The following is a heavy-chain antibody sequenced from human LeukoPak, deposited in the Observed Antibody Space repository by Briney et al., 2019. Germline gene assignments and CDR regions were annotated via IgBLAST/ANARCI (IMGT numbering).Heavy chain of an antibody. CDR2: ISYDGNNK. J-gene: IGHJ6*03. D-gene: IGHD3/OR15-3a*01. CDR3: AKGGIPTGPYYYFYYMDV. CDR1: GFTFSRNV. Sequence: GRSLRLPCVASGFTFSRNVLHWVRQAPGNGLEWVATISYDGNNKFHADSVKGRFTISRDNSRNTVYLQMDSLRPEDTAVYHCAKGGIPTGPYYYFYYMDVWGNGTTVTVSS. V-gene: IGHV3-30*01.